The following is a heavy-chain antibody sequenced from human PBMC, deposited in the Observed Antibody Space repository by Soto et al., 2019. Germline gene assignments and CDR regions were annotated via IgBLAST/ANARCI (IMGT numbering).Heavy chain of an antibody. J-gene: IGHJ3*02. CDR3: ARVWGGAFDI. CDR1: GVTIISYY. CDR2: IYYSGST. V-gene: IGHV4-59*01. D-gene: IGHD3-10*01. Sequence: PSETLSLTCTFSGVTIISYYWSWIRQPPGKGLEWIGYIYYSGSTNYNPSLKSRVTISVDTSKNQFSLKLSSVTAADTAVYYCARVWGGAFDIWGQGTMVTVSS.